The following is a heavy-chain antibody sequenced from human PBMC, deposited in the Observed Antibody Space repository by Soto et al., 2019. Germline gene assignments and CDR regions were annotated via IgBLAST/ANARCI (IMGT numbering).Heavy chain of an antibody. CDR3: ARDQGIAVAVFDY. J-gene: IGHJ4*02. CDR2: IYYSGST. D-gene: IGHD6-19*01. CDR1: GGSVTSGSYY. Sequence: QVQLQESGPGPVKPSETLSLTCTVSGGSVTSGSYYWSWIRQPPGKGLEWIGCIYYSGSTNYNPSLKSRVTISVDTSKNQISLKLSSVTAADTAVYYCARDQGIAVAVFDYWGQGTLVTVSS. V-gene: IGHV4-61*01.